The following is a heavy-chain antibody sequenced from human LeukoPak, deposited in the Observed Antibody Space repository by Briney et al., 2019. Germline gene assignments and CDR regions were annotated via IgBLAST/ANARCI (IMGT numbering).Heavy chain of an antibody. D-gene: IGHD4-11*01. CDR3: AKGGPHSNFPFHP. J-gene: IGHJ1*01. Sequence: PGGSLRLSCAASGFTFSSYAMSWVRQAPGKGLEWVSAISGSGGSTYYADSVKSRFTISRDNSKNTLYLRMNSLRAEDTALYYCAKGGPHSNFPFHPWGKGTMVTAFS. CDR1: GFTFSSYA. V-gene: IGHV3-23*01. CDR2: ISGSGGST.